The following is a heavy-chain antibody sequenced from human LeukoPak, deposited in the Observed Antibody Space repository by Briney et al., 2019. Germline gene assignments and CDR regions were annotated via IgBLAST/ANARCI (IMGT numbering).Heavy chain of an antibody. V-gene: IGHV5-51*01. D-gene: IGHD2-15*01. J-gene: IGHJ3*02. CDR3: ARPISKRTYCSGGCFDI. Sequence: GESLKISCQGSGYSFTTYWIGWVRQMPGKGLEWMGIIYPADSDTRYSPSFQGQVTISADKSINTAYLQWSSLKASDTAMYYCARPISKRTYCSGGCFDIWGQGTMVTVSS. CDR1: GYSFTTYW. CDR2: IYPADSDT.